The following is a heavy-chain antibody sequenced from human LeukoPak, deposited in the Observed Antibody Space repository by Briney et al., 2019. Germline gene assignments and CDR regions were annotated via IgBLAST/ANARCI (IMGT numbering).Heavy chain of an antibody. V-gene: IGHV4-4*07. CDR3: ARDIAVVAASLYYFDY. D-gene: IGHD2-15*01. J-gene: IGHJ4*02. CDR1: GGSISSYY. Sequence: SETLSLTCTVSGGSISSYYWSWIRQPAGKGLEWIGRIYTSGSTDYDPSLKSRVTMSVDTSKNQFSLKLSSVTAADTAVYYCARDIAVVAASLYYFDYWGQGTLVTVSS. CDR2: IYTSGST.